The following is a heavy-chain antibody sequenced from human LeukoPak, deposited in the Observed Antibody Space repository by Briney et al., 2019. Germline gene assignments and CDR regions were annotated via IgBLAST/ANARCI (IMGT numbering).Heavy chain of an antibody. J-gene: IGHJ5*02. CDR1: GGSFNGYY. Sequence: PSETLSLTCAVYGGSFNGYYWSWIRQPPGKGLEWIGEINHSGSTNYNPSLKSRVTISVDTSKNQFSLKLSSVTAADTAVYYCARGPKYYDFWSGYYTNWFDPWGQGTLVTVSS. CDR3: ARGPKYYDFWSGYYTNWFDP. CDR2: INHSGST. D-gene: IGHD3-3*01. V-gene: IGHV4-34*01.